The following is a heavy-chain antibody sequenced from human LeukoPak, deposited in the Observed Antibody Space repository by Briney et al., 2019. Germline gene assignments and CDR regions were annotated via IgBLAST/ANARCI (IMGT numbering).Heavy chain of an antibody. CDR3: VKDSSSGSYFDY. CDR1: GFTFSRYA. D-gene: IGHD3-10*01. CDR2: ISSNGGST. J-gene: IGHJ4*02. Sequence: GGSLRLSCSASGFTFSRYAMHWVRQAPGKGLEYVSAISSNGGSTYYADSVKGRFTISRDNSRNTLHLQMSSLRVEDTAVYYCVKDSSSGSYFDYRGQGTLVTVSS. V-gene: IGHV3-64D*06.